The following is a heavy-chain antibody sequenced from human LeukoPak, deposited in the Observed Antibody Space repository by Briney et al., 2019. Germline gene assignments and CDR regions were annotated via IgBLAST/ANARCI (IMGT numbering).Heavy chain of an antibody. Sequence: PGGSLRLSCAASGFTFGDYAMHWVRQPPGKGLEWLSLITGEGDITYHADSVKGRFTISRDNNENSLYLQMNSLRTEDTALYYCAKDIPTGDYVSDSWGQGTLVIVS. D-gene: IGHD4-17*01. CDR2: ITGEGDIT. CDR3: AKDIPTGDYVSDS. CDR1: GFTFGDYA. V-gene: IGHV3-43*02. J-gene: IGHJ4*02.